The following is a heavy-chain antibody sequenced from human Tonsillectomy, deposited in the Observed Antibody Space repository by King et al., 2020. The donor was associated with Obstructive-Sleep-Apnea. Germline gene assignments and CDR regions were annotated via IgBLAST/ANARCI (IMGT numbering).Heavy chain of an antibody. V-gene: IGHV3-13*04. D-gene: IGHD3-16*01. CDR2: SGTGGEK. J-gene: IGHJ4*02. CDR1: GFSFRLYD. CDR3: VRGGSASSEGEFDY. Sequence: VQLVESGGGLVQPGGSLRLSCVASGFSFRLYDMHWVRQPTGNGLEWVSVSGTGGEKYYADSVKGRFSISRENAKNSLYLQMNSLKVEDTAVYYCVRGGSASSEGEFDYWGQGILVTVSS.